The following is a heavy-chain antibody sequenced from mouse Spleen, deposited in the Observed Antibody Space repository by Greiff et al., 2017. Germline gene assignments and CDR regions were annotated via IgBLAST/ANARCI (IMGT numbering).Heavy chain of an antibody. V-gene: IGHV1-22*01. CDR3: ARGYYGSSSLRWYIDV. CDR2: INPNNGGT. J-gene: IGHJ1*01. D-gene: IGHD1-1*01. Sequence: VQLKQSGPELVKPGASVKMSCKASGYTFTDYNMHWVKQSPGKSLEWIGYINPNNGGTSYNQKFKGKATLTVNKSSSTAYMELRSLTSEESAVYYWARGYYGSSSLRWYIDVWGAGTTVTVSS. CDR1: GYTFTDYN.